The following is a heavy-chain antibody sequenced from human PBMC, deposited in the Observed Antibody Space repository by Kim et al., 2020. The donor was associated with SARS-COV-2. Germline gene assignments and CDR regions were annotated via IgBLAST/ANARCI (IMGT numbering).Heavy chain of an antibody. CDR2: IKQDGRDK. D-gene: IGHD6-19*01. CDR1: GLIFSSSL. Sequence: GGSLRLSCAASGLIFSSSLMCWVRQAPGKELEWVANIKQDGRDKYYVDSVKGRFTISRDNAKNSLYLQMNSLRAEDAAVYYCARGAYSSGWYPDHFDYWGQGTLVTVSS. J-gene: IGHJ4*02. CDR3: ARGAYSSGWYPDHFDY. V-gene: IGHV3-7*03.